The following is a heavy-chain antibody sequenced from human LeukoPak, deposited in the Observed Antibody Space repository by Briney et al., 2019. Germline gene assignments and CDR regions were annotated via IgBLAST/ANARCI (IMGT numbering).Heavy chain of an antibody. CDR3: ARADVDTAMEGVFDY. CDR1: GYSISSGYY. V-gene: IGHV4-38-2*02. D-gene: IGHD5-18*01. J-gene: IGHJ4*02. Sequence: SETLSLTCTVSGYSISSGYYWGWIRQPPGKGLEWIGSIYHSGSTYYNPSLKSRVTISVDTSKNQFSLKLSSVTAADTAVYYCARADVDTAMEGVFDYWGQGTLVTVSS. CDR2: IYHSGST.